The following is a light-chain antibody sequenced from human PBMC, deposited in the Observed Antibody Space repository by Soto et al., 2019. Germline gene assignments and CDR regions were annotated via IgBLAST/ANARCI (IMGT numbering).Light chain of an antibody. V-gene: IGKV3-20*01. CDR3: QQYGSSGT. Sequence: EIVLTQSPGTLSLSPGDRATLSCRASQTVSSTFLSWYRHKPGQAPRLLVYGASNRATGIPDRFSGSGSGTDFTLTISRLEPEDFAVYYCQQYGSSGTFGQGTKVDI. CDR2: GAS. CDR1: QTVSSTF. J-gene: IGKJ1*01.